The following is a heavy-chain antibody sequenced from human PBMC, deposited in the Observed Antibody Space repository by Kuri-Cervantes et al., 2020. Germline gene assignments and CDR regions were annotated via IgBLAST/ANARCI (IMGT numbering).Heavy chain of an antibody. CDR1: GGSISSGGFY. Sequence: SETLSLTCTVSGGSISSGGFYWSWVRQHPGKGLEWIGYIYYSGSTYYNPSLKSRVTISVDTSKNQFSLKPSSVTAADTAVYYCARPGGYNYYAFDIWGQGTMVTVSS. J-gene: IGHJ3*02. V-gene: IGHV4-39*01. CDR2: IYYSGST. D-gene: IGHD5-24*01. CDR3: ARPGGYNYYAFDI.